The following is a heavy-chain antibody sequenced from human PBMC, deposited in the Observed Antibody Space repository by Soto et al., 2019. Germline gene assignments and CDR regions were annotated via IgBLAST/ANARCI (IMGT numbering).Heavy chain of an antibody. CDR1: GYSFAGYW. J-gene: IGHJ4*02. Sequence: GESLKISCKVSGYSFAGYWITWVRQKPGKGLEWMGRIDPSDSQTYYSPSFRGHVTISVTKSITTVFLQWSSLRASDTAMYYCARQIYDSDTGPNFQYYFDSWGQGTPVTVSS. CDR3: ARQIYDSDTGPNFQYYFDS. D-gene: IGHD3-22*01. CDR2: IDPSDSQT. V-gene: IGHV5-10-1*01.